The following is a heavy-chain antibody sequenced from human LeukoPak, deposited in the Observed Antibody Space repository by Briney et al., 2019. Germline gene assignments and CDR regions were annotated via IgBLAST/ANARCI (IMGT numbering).Heavy chain of an antibody. V-gene: IGHV3-7*01. J-gene: IGHJ6*02. CDR3: ARDYYGSGSYYPPGAYYYYGMDV. CDR2: IKQDGSEK. D-gene: IGHD3-10*01. CDR1: GFTFSSYW. Sequence: GGSLRLSCAASGFTFSSYWMSWVRQAPGKGLEWVANIKQDGSEKYYVDSVKGRFTISRDNAKNSLYLQMNSLRAEDTAVYYCARDYYGSGSYYPPGAYYYYGMDVWGQGTTVTVSS.